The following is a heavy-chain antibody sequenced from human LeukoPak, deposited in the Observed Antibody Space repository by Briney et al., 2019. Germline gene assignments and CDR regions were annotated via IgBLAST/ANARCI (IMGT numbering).Heavy chain of an antibody. CDR3: ARGSSFDGYCSAGACDAGYYDS. D-gene: IGHD2-15*01. Sequence: SETLSLTCAVYGKSFSAYFWNWIRQAPGKPLEYIGEINHRGSSHYNPSLKTRVTPSVDTSKNQFSLKLTSVTAADTAVYFCARGSSFDGYCSAGACDAGYYDSWGQGTPVTVSS. V-gene: IGHV4-34*01. CDR2: INHRGSS. CDR1: GKSFSAYF. J-gene: IGHJ4*02.